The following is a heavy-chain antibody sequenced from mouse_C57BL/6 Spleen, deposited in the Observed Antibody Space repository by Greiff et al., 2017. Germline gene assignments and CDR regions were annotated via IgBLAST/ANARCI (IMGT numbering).Heavy chain of an antibody. CDR2: ISYDGSN. Sequence: EVQLQQSGPGLVKPSQSLSLTCSVTGYSITSGYYWNWIRQFPGNKLEWMGYISYDGSNNYNPSLKNRISITRDTSKNQFFLKLNSVTTEDTATYYCARDRDYYGPSWFAYWGQGTLVTVSA. D-gene: IGHD1-1*01. CDR3: ARDRDYYGPSWFAY. V-gene: IGHV3-6*01. CDR1: GYSITSGYY. J-gene: IGHJ3*01.